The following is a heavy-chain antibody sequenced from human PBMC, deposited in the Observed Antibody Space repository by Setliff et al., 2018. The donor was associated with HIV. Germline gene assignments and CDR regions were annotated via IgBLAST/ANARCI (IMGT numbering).Heavy chain of an antibody. J-gene: IGHJ4*02. Sequence: PSETLSLTCTVSGGSISSGNYYWSWIRQPAGKGLEWIGRIFSSGSTSYNSSLKSRVTMSVDTSKNQFSLKLSSVTAADTAVYYCARDPVITMMVGPRFYFDYWGQGILVTVSS. CDR2: IFSSGST. CDR3: ARDPVITMMVGPRFYFDY. V-gene: IGHV4-61*02. D-gene: IGHD3-22*01. CDR1: GGSISSGNYY.